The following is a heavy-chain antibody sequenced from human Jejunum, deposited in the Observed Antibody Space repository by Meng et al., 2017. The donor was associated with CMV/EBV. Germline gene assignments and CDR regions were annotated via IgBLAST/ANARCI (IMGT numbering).Heavy chain of an antibody. CDR3: ARDMTSTWYGGSDS. CDR1: GYTFTGHY. D-gene: IGHD6-13*01. J-gene: IGHJ4*02. Sequence: ASGYTFTGHYMPWVRQAPGQGLEWMGWINPQSGDTNYAQNFQGRVTLTRDTSISTAYMELSSLRSDDTAMYYCARDMTSTWYGGSDSWGQGTLVTVSS. CDR2: INPQSGDT. V-gene: IGHV1-2*02.